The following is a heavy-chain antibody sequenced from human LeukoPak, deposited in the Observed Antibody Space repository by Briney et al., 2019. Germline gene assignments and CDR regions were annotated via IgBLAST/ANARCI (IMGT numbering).Heavy chain of an antibody. CDR1: GGSFSGYY. D-gene: IGHD3-10*01. Sequence: SETLSLTCAVYGGSFSGYYWSWIRQPPGKGLEWIGSIYYSGSTYYNPSLKSRVTISVDTSKNQFSLKLSSVTAADTAVYYCARDGVWFGEPPVWGQGTTVTVSS. V-gene: IGHV4-34*01. J-gene: IGHJ6*02. CDR2: IYYSGST. CDR3: ARDGVWFGEPPV.